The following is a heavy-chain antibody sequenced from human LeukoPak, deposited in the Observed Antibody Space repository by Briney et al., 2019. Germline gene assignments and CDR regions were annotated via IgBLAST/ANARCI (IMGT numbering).Heavy chain of an antibody. D-gene: IGHD6-25*01. CDR1: GGSISSTSHY. V-gene: IGHV4-39*01. CDR2: MHYSGYT. CDR3: ARPAPAAAGWGRASDV. J-gene: IGHJ3*01. Sequence: SETLSLTCTVSGGSISSTSHYWRWIRQPPGKGLEWIGSMHYSGYTYYNPSLKSRLSISVDTSKNQFSLKLTSVTAADTAVYYCARPAPAAAGWGRASDVWGQGTMVTVSS.